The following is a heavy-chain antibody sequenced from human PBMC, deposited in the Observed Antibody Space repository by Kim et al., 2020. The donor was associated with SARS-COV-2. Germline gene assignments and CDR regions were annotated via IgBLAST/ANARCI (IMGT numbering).Heavy chain of an antibody. CDR1: GGTFSSYA. V-gene: IGHV1-69*13. CDR3: ARVMEYYDFWSGYYPMDV. D-gene: IGHD3-3*01. Sequence: SVKVSCKASGGTFSSYAISWVRQAPGQGLEWMGGIIPIFGTANYAQKFQGRVTITADESTSTAYMELSSLRSEDTAVYYCARVMEYYDFWSGYYPMDVWGKGTTVTVSS. J-gene: IGHJ6*03. CDR2: IIPIFGTA.